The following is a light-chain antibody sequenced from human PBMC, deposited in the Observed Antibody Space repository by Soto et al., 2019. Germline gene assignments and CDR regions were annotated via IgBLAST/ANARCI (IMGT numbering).Light chain of an antibody. V-gene: IGLV2-14*03. CDR3: TSYTISSTLEV. Sequence: QSALTQPASVSGSPGQSITISCTGASSDVGGYNYVSWYQHHPGKAPKLMIYDVSNRPSGVSNRFSGSKSGNTASLTISGLQAEDEADYYCTSYTISSTLEVFGGGTKLTVL. CDR2: DVS. J-gene: IGLJ2*01. CDR1: SSDVGGYNY.